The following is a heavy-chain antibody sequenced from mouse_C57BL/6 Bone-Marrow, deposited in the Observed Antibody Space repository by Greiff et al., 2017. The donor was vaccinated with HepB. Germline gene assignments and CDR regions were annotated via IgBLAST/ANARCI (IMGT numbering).Heavy chain of an antibody. D-gene: IGHD1-1*01. CDR2: IDPSDSYT. V-gene: IGHV1-69*01. J-gene: IGHJ1*03. CDR1: GYTFTSYW. Sequence: VQLQQPGAELVLPGASVKLSCKASGYTFTSYWMHWVKQRPGQGLEWIGEIDPSDSYTNYNQKFKGKSTLTVDKSSSTAYMPLSSLTSEDSAVYYCARDFTTVVATNWYFDVWGTGTTVTVSS. CDR3: ARDFTTVVATNWYFDV.